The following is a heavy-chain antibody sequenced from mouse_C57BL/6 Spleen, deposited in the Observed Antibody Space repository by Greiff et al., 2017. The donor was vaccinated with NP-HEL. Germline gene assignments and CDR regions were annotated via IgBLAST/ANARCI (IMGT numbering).Heavy chain of an antibody. CDR3: ASPYAMDY. J-gene: IGHJ4*01. V-gene: IGHV7-3*01. Sequence: EVMLVESGGGLVQPGGSLSLSCAASGFTFTDYYMSWVRQPPGKALEWLGFIRNKANGYTTEYSASVKGRFTISRDNSQSVLYRQMNALRAEDSATYYCASPYAMDYGGQGTSVTVSS. CDR2: IRNKANGYTT. CDR1: GFTFTDYY.